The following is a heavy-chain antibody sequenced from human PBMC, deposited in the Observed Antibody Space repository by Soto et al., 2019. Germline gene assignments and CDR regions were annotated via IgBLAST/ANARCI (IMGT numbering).Heavy chain of an antibody. CDR3: ARVEGYNLRFAFDI. V-gene: IGHV6-1*01. Sequence: SQTLSLTCAISGDSVSSNSAAWNWTRQSPSRGLEWLGRTYYRSKWYNDYAVSVKSRITINPDTSKNQFSLQLNSVTPEDTAVYYCARVEGYNLRFAFDIWGQGTMVTVSS. CDR1: GDSVSSNSAA. J-gene: IGHJ3*02. CDR2: TYYRSKWYN. D-gene: IGHD1-20*01.